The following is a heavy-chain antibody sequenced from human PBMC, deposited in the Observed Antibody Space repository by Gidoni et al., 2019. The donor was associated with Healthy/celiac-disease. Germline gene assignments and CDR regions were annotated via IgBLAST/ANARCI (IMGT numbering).Heavy chain of an antibody. CDR1: GFTFSSSG. CDR2: IWYEGSNK. CDR3: ARDIGRYCSSTSCYWFDP. J-gene: IGHJ5*02. V-gene: IGHV3-33*01. D-gene: IGHD2-2*01. Sequence: QVQLVESGGGVVQPGRSLRLSCAASGFTFSSSGLHWVRQAPGKGLEWVAVIWYEGSNKYYADSVKGRFTISRDNSKNTLYLQMNSLRAEDTAVYYCARDIGRYCSSTSCYWFDPWGQGTLVTVSS.